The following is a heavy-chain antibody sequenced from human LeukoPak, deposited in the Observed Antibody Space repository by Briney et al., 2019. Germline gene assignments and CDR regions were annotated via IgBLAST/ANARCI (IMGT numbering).Heavy chain of an antibody. CDR3: AREGTGTNTLDY. CDR2: ISSRSSYI. CDR1: GFTFSSYS. J-gene: IGHJ4*02. D-gene: IGHD1-7*01. Sequence: GGSLRLSCAASGFTFSSYSTNWVRQAPGKGLEWVSSISSRSSYIYYADSVKGRFTLSRDNAKNSLYLQMNSLRAEDTAVYYCAREGTGTNTLDYWGQGTLVTVSS. V-gene: IGHV3-21*01.